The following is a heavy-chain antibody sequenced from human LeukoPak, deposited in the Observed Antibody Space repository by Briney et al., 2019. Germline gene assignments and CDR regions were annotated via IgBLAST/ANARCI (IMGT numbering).Heavy chain of an antibody. Sequence: GGSLRLSCAASGFTFSSYWMHWIRQAPGKGLVWVSRINSDGSSTSYADSVKGRFTISRDDAKNTLYLQMNSLRAEDTAVYYCASMDYYDSSPGDYWGQGTLVTVSS. CDR3: ASMDYYDSSPGDY. CDR1: GFTFSSYW. J-gene: IGHJ4*02. V-gene: IGHV3-74*01. D-gene: IGHD3-22*01. CDR2: INSDGSST.